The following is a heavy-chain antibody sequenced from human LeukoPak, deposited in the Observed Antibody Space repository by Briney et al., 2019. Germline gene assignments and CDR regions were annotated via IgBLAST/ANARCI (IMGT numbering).Heavy chain of an antibody. J-gene: IGHJ4*02. CDR3: ASDGGSY. CDR1: GFTFSNYA. Sequence: GGSLRLSCAASGFTFSNYAMHWVRQAPGKGLEWVAVISYDGGNKYHADSVKGRFTISRDNSKNTLYLRMNSLRVEDTALYYCASDGGSYWGQGTLVTVSS. CDR2: ISYDGGNK. V-gene: IGHV3-30-3*01. D-gene: IGHD3-10*01.